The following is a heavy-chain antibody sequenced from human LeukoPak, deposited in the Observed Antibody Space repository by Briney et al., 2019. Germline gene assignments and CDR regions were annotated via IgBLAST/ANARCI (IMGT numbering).Heavy chain of an antibody. Sequence: PGGSLRLSCAASGFTFSSYGMHWVRQAPGKGLEWVAVISYDRSNKYYADSVKGRFTISRDNSKNTLYLQMNSLRAEDTAVYYCATQGGELITYWGQGTLVTVSS. CDR3: ATQGGELITY. CDR1: GFTFSSYG. V-gene: IGHV3-30*03. J-gene: IGHJ4*02. D-gene: IGHD1-26*01. CDR2: ISYDRSNK.